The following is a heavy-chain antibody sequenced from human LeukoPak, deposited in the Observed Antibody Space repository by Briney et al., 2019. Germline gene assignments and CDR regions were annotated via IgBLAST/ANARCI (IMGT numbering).Heavy chain of an antibody. D-gene: IGHD6-19*01. Sequence: ASVKVSCTASGYTFTSYGISWVRQAPGQGLEWMGWISAYNGNTNYAQKLQGRVTMTTDTSTSTAYMELRSMRSDDTAVYYCARVAVAGSAPGFDPWGQGTLVTVSS. CDR2: ISAYNGNT. V-gene: IGHV1-18*04. CDR1: GYTFTSYG. J-gene: IGHJ5*02. CDR3: ARVAVAGSAPGFDP.